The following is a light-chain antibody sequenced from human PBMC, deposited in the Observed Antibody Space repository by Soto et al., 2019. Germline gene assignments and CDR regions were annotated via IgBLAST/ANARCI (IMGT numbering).Light chain of an antibody. J-gene: IGKJ2*01. V-gene: IGKV3-20*01. CDR1: QSVSTRY. Sequence: ESMLTQSPGTLSLSPGERATLSCRASQSVSTRYLAWYQQKPGQAPRLLIYGASIRATGIPDRFSGSGSGTDFTLTISRLEPVEFAVYYCHHFASSPPAFTFGQGTKLEI. CDR3: HHFASSPPAFT. CDR2: GAS.